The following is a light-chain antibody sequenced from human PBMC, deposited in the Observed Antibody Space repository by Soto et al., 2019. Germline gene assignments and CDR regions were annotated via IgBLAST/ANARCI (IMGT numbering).Light chain of an antibody. CDR1: QSVSNS. CDR2: DAS. J-gene: IGKJ5*01. CDR3: QQSSDWIT. V-gene: IGKV3-11*01. Sequence: EIVMTQCPATLSVSPGERSTLSCRASQSVSNSLAWFQQKPGQAPRLLIYDASNRATGIPARFSGSGSGTDFTLTISSLEPEDFAVYHCQQSSDWITFGQGTRLEIK.